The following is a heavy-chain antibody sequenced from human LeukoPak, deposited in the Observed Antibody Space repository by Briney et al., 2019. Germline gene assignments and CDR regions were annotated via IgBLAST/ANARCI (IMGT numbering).Heavy chain of an antibody. CDR3: AARPPIRRYDRGWT. Sequence: GGSLRLSCAASGFTFSSYAMSWVRQAPGKGLEWVSAISGSGGSTYYADSVKGRFTISRDNSKNTLYLQMNSLRAEDTAVYYRAARPPIRRYDRGWTWGQGTLVTVSS. D-gene: IGHD2-21*01. CDR1: GFTFSSYA. CDR2: ISGSGGST. V-gene: IGHV3-23*01. J-gene: IGHJ4*02.